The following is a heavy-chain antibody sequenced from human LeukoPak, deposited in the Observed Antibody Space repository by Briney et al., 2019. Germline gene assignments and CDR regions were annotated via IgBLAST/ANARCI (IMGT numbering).Heavy chain of an antibody. V-gene: IGHV3-66*01. D-gene: IGHD1-26*01. CDR3: ARGSGSYDWFDP. CDR2: IYSGGAT. J-gene: IGHJ5*02. Sequence: PGGSLRLSCAASGFTFSSYSMNWVRQAPGKGLEWVSVIYSGGATYYADSVKARFTISRDNSKNTLYLQMNNLRAEDTAVYYCARGSGSYDWFDPWGQGTLVTVSS. CDR1: GFTFSSYS.